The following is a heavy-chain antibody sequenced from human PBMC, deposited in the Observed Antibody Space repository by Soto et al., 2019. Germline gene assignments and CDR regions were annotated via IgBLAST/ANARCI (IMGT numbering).Heavy chain of an antibody. CDR1: GGSVSSGGYY. Sequence: TLSLTCAVSGGSVSSGGYYWSWIRQHPGTGLEWIGYIYYSGTTYFNPSLKSRASISLDTSKNEFSLKLTSVTAADTAVYYCARRALPQCINGVCYKDGFWDYWGQGALVTVSS. CDR3: ARRALPQCINGVCYKDGFWDY. CDR2: IYYSGTT. V-gene: IGHV4-31*11. J-gene: IGHJ4*02. D-gene: IGHD2-8*01.